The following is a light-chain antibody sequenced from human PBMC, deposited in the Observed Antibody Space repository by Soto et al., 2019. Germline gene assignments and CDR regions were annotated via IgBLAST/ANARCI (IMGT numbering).Light chain of an antibody. CDR2: DVR. J-gene: IGLJ1*01. CDR1: SSDVGAYNY. Sequence: QSVLTQPASVSGSPGQSITLSCTGTSSDVGAYNYVSWYQQHPGKAPKLLIYDVRYRPSGVSNRFSCSKSGNTASLIISGLQAEDEADYYCSSFTSRHTYVFGSGTKVTVL. CDR3: SSFTSRHTYV. V-gene: IGLV2-14*01.